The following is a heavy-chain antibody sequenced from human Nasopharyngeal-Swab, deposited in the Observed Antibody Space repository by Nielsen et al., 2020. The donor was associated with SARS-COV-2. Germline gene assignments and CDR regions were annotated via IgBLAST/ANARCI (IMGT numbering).Heavy chain of an antibody. V-gene: IGHV4-59*01. D-gene: IGHD3-10*01. Sequence: RQAPGKGLEWIGYLYYSGITNYNPSLMSRVTISIDKSKNQFSLNLSSVNAADTAMYFCAREAYYYGSGTYDSWGQGTLVTVSS. CDR2: LYYSGIT. J-gene: IGHJ4*02. CDR3: AREAYYYGSGTYDS.